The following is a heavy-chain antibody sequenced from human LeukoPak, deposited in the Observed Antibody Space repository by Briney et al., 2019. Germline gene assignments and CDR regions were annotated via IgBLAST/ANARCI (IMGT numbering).Heavy chain of an antibody. V-gene: IGHV3-7*01. CDR2: IKQDGSEK. CDR3: ARERNNWFDP. J-gene: IGHJ5*02. Sequence: PGGSLRLTCAASGFTSSDHYMEWVRQAPGKGLEWVANIKQDGSEKYYVDSVKGRFTISRDNAKNSLYLQMNSLRAEDTAVYYCARERNNWFDPWGQGTLVTVSS. CDR1: GFTSSDHY.